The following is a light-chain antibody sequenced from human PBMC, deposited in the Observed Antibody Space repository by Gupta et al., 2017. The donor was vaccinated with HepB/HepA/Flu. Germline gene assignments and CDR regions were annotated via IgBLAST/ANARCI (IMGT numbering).Light chain of an antibody. J-gene: IGLJ2*01. Sequence: QTVVTQETSFSVSPGGTVTLTCGLSSGSVSTRYYPSWYQQTPGQAPRTLNYSTNTRSSGVPDRFSGSILGDKAALTIRGAQADDESDYYCVLYMGSGISVFGGGTKLTVL. CDR3: VLYMGSGISV. CDR1: SGSVSTRYY. V-gene: IGLV8-61*01. CDR2: STN.